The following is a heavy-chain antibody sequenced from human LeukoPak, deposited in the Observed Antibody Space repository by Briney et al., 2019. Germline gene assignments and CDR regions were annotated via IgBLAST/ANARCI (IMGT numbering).Heavy chain of an antibody. Sequence: PSETLSLTCTVSGDSFTSVTDYWAWIRQPPGKGLEWIGNIYYSGSTSYNPSLKSRVTISVDTSKNQFSLKLNSVTAADTAVYYCVRLSPRGYTYDRDAFDIWGRGTMVTVSS. CDR2: IYYSGST. CDR3: VRLSPRGYTYDRDAFDI. D-gene: IGHD5-18*01. J-gene: IGHJ3*02. CDR1: GDSFTSVTDY. V-gene: IGHV4-39*01.